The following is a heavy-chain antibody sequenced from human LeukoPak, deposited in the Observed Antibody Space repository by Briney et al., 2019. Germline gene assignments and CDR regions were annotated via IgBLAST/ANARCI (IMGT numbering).Heavy chain of an antibody. CDR1: GGSISSYY. D-gene: IGHD4-17*01. Sequence: SETLSLTCTVSGGSISSYYWSWIRQPSGKGLEWIGYIYYSGSTNYNPSLKSRVTISVDTSKNQFSLKLSSVTAADTAVYYCASSLTTVPTFDYWGQGTLVTVSS. CDR3: ASSLTTVPTFDY. V-gene: IGHV4-59*01. J-gene: IGHJ4*02. CDR2: IYYSGST.